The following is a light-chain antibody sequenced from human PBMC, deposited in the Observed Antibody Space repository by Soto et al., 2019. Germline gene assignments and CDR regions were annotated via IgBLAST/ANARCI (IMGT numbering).Light chain of an antibody. CDR3: AAWDDSLGGYV. J-gene: IGLJ1*01. CDR1: SSNIGSNA. V-gene: IGLV1-47*02. Sequence: QSVLTQSPSASGTRGQKMTISCSGSSSNIGSNAVYWYQQVPGSAPRLLMHSNDQRPSGVPDRFSGSRSGTSASLAVSGLRSEDEADYYCAAWDDSLGGYVFGPGTKLTVL. CDR2: SND.